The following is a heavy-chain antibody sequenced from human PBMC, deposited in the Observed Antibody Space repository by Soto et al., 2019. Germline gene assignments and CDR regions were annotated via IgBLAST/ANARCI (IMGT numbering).Heavy chain of an antibody. V-gene: IGHV4-31*03. D-gene: IGHD1-26*01. J-gene: IGHJ4*02. CDR2: IYYSGTT. CDR1: GGTITTGGHF. Sequence: QVQLQESGPGLVKASQTLSLTCTVSGGTITTGGHFWSWIRQYPGKGLEWIGYIYYSGTTHYNPSLKSRVTISIDTSKNQFSLNLSSVTASHTAVYYCARVVSGSYLDYWGQGTLVTVSS. CDR3: ARVVSGSYLDY.